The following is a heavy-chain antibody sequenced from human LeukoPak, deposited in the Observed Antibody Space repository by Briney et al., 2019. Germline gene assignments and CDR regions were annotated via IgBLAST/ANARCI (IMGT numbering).Heavy chain of an antibody. J-gene: IGHJ4*02. Sequence: PGGSLRLSCAASGFTFSSYGMHWVRQAPGKGLEWVAVIWYDGSNKYCADSVKGRFTISRDNSKNTLYLQMNSLRAGDTAVYYCAKGRESGWYFKGFDYWGQGTLVTVSS. CDR3: AKGRESGWYFKGFDY. CDR2: IWYDGSNK. CDR1: GFTFSSYG. D-gene: IGHD6-19*01. V-gene: IGHV3-33*06.